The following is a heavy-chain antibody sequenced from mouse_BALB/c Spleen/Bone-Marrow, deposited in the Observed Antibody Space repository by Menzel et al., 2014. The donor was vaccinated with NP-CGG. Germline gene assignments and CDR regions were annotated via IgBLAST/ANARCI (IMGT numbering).Heavy chain of an antibody. J-gene: IGHJ4*01. D-gene: IGHD1-1*01. V-gene: IGHV5-6-2*01. CDR1: GFTFSSYY. Sequence: VQLVESGGGLVKLGGSLKLSCAASGFTFSSYYMSWVRQTPEKRLELVAAIISKGGGTYYPDTMKGRFIISRDNAKNTLYLQMSSLKSEDTALYYCARRGISTSEGVGAMDYWGQGTSVTVSS. CDR2: IISKGGGT. CDR3: ARRGISTSEGVGAMDY.